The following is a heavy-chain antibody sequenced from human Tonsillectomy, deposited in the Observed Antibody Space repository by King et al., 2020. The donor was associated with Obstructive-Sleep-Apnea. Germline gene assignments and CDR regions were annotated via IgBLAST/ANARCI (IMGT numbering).Heavy chain of an antibody. CDR3: ARDVPYDWLVPYYYYGMDV. V-gene: IGHV4-4*07. CDR2: MFTSGST. J-gene: IGHJ6*02. Sequence: VQLQESGPGLVKPSETLSLTCTVSGGSISSYSWAWIRQPAGEGLEWIGRMFTSGSTNCNPSLKSRVTMSVDTAKTQFSLKLSSVTAADTAVYYCARDVPYDWLVPYYYYGMDVWGQGTTVTVSS. D-gene: IGHD3-9*01. CDR1: GGSISSYS.